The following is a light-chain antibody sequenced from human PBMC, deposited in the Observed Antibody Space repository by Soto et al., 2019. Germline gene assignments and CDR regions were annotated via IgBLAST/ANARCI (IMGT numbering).Light chain of an antibody. Sequence: DIQMTQSPSTLSASAGDRVTITCRASQSLSNRLAWYQQKPGKAPKVLIYDASSLESGVPSRFSGSGSGTHFILTISSLQPDDFATYYCHYYSAVWTFGQGTKV. V-gene: IGKV1-5*01. CDR1: QSLSNR. J-gene: IGKJ1*01. CDR3: HYYSAVWT. CDR2: DAS.